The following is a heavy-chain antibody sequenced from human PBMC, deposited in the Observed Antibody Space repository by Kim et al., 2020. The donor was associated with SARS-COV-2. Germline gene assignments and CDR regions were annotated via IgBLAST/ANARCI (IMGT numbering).Heavy chain of an antibody. Sequence: SVKGRFTISRDNSKNTLYLQMNSLRAEDTAVYYCAYGSNSVVPAANWFDPWGQGTLVTVSS. D-gene: IGHD2-2*01. V-gene: IGHV3-23*01. J-gene: IGHJ5*02. CDR3: AYGSNSVVPAANWFDP.